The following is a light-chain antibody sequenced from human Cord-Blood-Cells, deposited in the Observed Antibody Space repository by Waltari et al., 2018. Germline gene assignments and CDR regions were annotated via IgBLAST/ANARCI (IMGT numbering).Light chain of an antibody. CDR1: SRAVGSYNL. V-gene: IGLV2-23*03. Sequence: QSALTQPASASGSPGQSITISCTGTSRAVGSYNLVSWYQQHPGKAPKLMIYEGSKRPSGVSNRFSGSKSGNTASLTISGLQAEDEADYYCCSYAGSSTFVVFGGGTKLTVL. CDR2: EGS. J-gene: IGLJ2*01. CDR3: CSYAGSSTFVV.